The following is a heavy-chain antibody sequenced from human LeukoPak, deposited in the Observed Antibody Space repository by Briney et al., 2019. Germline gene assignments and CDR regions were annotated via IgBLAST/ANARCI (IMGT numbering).Heavy chain of an antibody. CDR1: RYTFTSYG. J-gene: IGHJ4*02. CDR2: ISAYNGNT. CDR3: ARGTPVSGSYYGLDY. Sequence: ASVKVSCKASRYTFTSYGISWVRQAPGQGLEWRGWISAYNGNTNYAQKLQGRVTMTTDTSTSTAYMELRSLRSDDTAVYYCARGTPVSGSYYGLDYWGQGTLVTVSS. D-gene: IGHD1-26*01. V-gene: IGHV1-18*01.